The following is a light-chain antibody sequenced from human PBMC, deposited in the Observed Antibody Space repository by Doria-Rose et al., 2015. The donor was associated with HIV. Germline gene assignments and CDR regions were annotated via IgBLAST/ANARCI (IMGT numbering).Light chain of an antibody. Sequence: EIALTQSPATVSLSPGDRATLSCRASQRVATYLDWYQQRPGQALRLLIYDASNRATGIPARFSGSGSGTDFTLTISGLEPEDFAVYYCQQRSNWLWTFGQGTKVEIK. CDR3: QQRSNWLWT. J-gene: IGKJ1*01. CDR2: DAS. V-gene: IGKV3-11*01. CDR1: QRVATY.